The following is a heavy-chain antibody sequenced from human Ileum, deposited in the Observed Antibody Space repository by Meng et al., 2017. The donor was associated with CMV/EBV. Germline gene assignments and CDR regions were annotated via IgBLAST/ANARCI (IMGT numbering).Heavy chain of an antibody. V-gene: IGHV3-66*02. J-gene: IGHJ5*01. CDR1: GPTGSGRF. CDR3: ATYPSLGQA. Sequence: SLRLSCLDSGPTGSGRFMTWVRQAPGKGLEWVAVIYTSGGTDYADSVKGRFTIFRDSSKNTLTLQMNSLRPEDTAFYFCATYPSLGQAWGQGSLVTVSS. D-gene: IGHD3-16*01. CDR2: IYTSGGT.